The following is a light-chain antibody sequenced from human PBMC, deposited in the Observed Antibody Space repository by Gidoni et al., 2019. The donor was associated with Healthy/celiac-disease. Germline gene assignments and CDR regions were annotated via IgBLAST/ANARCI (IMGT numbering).Light chain of an antibody. CDR2: EVS. CDR3: SSYAGSTPYV. Sequence: QSALTQPPSASGSPGQSVTISCTGTSSDVGGYNYVSWYQQHPGKAPTLMIYEVSKRPSGVPDRFFGSKSGNTASLTVSGLQAEDEADYYCSSYAGSTPYVFGTGTKVTVL. J-gene: IGLJ1*01. V-gene: IGLV2-8*01. CDR1: SSDVGGYNY.